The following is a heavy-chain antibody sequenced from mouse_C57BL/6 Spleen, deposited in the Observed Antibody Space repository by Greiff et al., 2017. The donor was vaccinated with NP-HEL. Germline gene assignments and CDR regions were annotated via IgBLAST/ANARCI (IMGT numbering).Heavy chain of an antibody. D-gene: IGHD1-1*01. CDR1: GFTFSSYT. V-gene: IGHV5-9*01. CDR2: ISGGGGNT. Sequence: DVQLVESGGGLVKPGGSLKLSCAASGFTFSSYTMSWVRQTPEKRLEWVATISGGGGNTYYPDSVKGRFTISRDNAKNTLYLQMSSLRSEDTALYYCARPMLLLRFAYWGQGTLVTVSA. J-gene: IGHJ3*01. CDR3: ARPMLLLRFAY.